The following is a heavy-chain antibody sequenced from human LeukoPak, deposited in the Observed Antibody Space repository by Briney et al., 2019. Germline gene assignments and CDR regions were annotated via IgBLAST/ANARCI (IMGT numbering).Heavy chain of an antibody. CDR3: ARGSPTTDYDILTGYPIDY. CDR1: GYTFTSYY. Sequence: ASVKVSCKASGYTFTSYYMHWVRQAPGQGLEWMGIINPSGGSTRYAQKFQGRVTMTRDMSTSTVYMELSSLRSEDTAVYYCARGSPTTDYDILTGYPIDYWGQGTLVTVSS. V-gene: IGHV1-46*01. D-gene: IGHD3-9*01. CDR2: INPSGGST. J-gene: IGHJ4*02.